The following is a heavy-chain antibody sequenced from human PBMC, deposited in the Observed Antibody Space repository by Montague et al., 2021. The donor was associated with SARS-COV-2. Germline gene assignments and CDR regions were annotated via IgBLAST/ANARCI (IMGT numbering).Heavy chain of an antibody. J-gene: IGHJ4*02. CDR3: ARTSPSSDY. CDR2: TYYRSNWYN. Sequence: CAISGDSVSRNSAAWNWIRQSPSRGLEWLGRTYYRSNWYNDYAVSVKSRITINPDTSKNQISLQLNSVTPEDTAVHYCARTSPSSDYWGQGTLVTVSS. CDR1: GDSVSRNSAA. V-gene: IGHV6-1*01.